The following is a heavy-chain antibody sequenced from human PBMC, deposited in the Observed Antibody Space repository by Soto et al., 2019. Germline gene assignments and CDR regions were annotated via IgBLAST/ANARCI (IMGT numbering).Heavy chain of an antibody. D-gene: IGHD5-18*01. J-gene: IGHJ4*02. CDR3: GSQLKGARRKYYCHF. CDR1: GFNFSDFY. Sequence: ESGGALVKPGGSLRLSCAASGFNFSDFYISWIRQAPGKGLEWVSFISATGETIYYAESVKGRFTISRDNAQKSLVLQMNSLSYEDTAIYYCGSQLKGARRKYYCHFWGQGTLVTVSS. V-gene: IGHV3-11*01. CDR2: ISATGETI.